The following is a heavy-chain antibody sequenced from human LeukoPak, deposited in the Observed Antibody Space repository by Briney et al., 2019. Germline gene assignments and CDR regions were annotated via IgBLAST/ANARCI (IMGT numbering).Heavy chain of an antibody. CDR3: ARDSTIWFGEFSYFDY. D-gene: IGHD3-10*01. Sequence: GGSLRLSCAASGFTFSSHAMHWVRQAPGKGLEWVAVISYDGRKKHYADSVKGRLIISRDNSKNTLYLQMNSLRAEDTAVYYCARDSTIWFGEFSYFDYWGQGTLVTVSS. J-gene: IGHJ4*02. V-gene: IGHV3-30*04. CDR2: ISYDGRKK. CDR1: GFTFSSHA.